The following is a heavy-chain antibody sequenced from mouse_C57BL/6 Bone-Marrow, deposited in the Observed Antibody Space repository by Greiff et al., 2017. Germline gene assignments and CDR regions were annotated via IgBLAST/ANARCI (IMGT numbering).Heavy chain of an antibody. CDR3: ARILSGWDYAMDY. V-gene: IGHV1-81*01. CDR1: GYTFTSYG. Sequence: QVHVKQSGAELARPGASVKLSCKASGYTFTSYGISWVKQRTGQGLEWIGEIYPRSGNTYYNEKFKGKATLTADKSSSTAYMELRSLTSEDSAVYFCARILSGWDYAMDYWGQGTSVTVSS. D-gene: IGHD3-1*01. J-gene: IGHJ4*01. CDR2: IYPRSGNT.